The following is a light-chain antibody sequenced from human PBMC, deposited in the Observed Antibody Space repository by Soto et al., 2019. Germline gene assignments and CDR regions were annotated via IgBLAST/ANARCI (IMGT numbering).Light chain of an antibody. J-gene: IGLJ1*01. Sequence: QSVLTQPPSASGSPGQSVTISCTGTSSDVGSYNYVSWYQQHPGKAPKLMIYEVSKRPSGVPDRFSGSKSGNTASLTVSGLRAEDEADYYCISYAGSNNPYVFGTGTKLTVL. CDR1: SSDVGSYNY. CDR2: EVS. CDR3: ISYAGSNNPYV. V-gene: IGLV2-8*01.